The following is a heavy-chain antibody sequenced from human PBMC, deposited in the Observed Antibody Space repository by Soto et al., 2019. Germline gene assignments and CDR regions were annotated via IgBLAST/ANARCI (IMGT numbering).Heavy chain of an antibody. CDR1: GFTFSSYG. V-gene: IGHV3-33*01. Sequence: GGSLRLSCAASGFTFSSYGMHWVRQAPGKGLEWVAVIWYDGSNKYYADSVKGRFTISRDNSKNTLYLKMNSLRAEDSAGYCCARVALSGTMVRGVKELYYFDYWGQGTLVTVSS. CDR3: ARVALSGTMVRGVKELYYFDY. CDR2: IWYDGSNK. J-gene: IGHJ4*02. D-gene: IGHD3-10*01.